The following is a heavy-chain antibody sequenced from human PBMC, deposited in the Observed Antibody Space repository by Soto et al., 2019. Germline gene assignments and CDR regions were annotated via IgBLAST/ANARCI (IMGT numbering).Heavy chain of an antibody. J-gene: IGHJ6*02. CDR1: GFTFRNYD. Sequence: EVQLVESGGGLVQPGGSLRLSCEASGFTFRNYDMHWVRQGTGKGLEWVSGISAAGDPDYADSVEGRFTISRENAQNSFFLQMNSLRVGDTAVYYCDRTDRDFDGLDVWGQGTTVIVSS. V-gene: IGHV3-13*05. CDR3: DRTDRDFDGLDV. CDR2: ISAAGDP.